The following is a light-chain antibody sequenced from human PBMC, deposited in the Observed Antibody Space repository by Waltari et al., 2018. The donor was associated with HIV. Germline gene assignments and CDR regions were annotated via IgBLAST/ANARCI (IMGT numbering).Light chain of an antibody. CDR2: EVN. CDR1: RSDVGAYDY. Sequence: SALTQPPSASGSVGQSVSISCTGTRSDVGAYDYVSWYQQHPGKAPKVIIYEVNKQPSGVPHRFSGSKSGNTASLTVAGLQADDEADYFCSSYGGTDTYVFGSGTKVSVL. V-gene: IGLV2-8*01. CDR3: SSYGGTDTYV. J-gene: IGLJ1*01.